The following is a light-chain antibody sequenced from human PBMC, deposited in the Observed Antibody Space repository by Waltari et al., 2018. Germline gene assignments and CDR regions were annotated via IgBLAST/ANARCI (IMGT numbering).Light chain of an antibody. V-gene: IGLV2-14*03. CDR2: DVS. CDR1: NSDVGGSNY. J-gene: IGLJ2*01. Sequence: QSALTQPASVSGSPGQSITISCTGTNSDVGGSNYVACYQQHPGKAPRLMIYDVSNRPSGVSNRFSGSKSGNTASLTISGLQAEDEADYHCSSYTSSSTLIFGGGTKLTVL. CDR3: SSYTSSSTLI.